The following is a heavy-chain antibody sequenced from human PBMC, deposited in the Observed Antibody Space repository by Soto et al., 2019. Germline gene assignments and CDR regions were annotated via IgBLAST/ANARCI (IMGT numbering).Heavy chain of an antibody. J-gene: IGHJ5*02. Sequence: SETLSLTCIVSGGSVSSTYYWGWIRQPPGKGLEYIAIIYYTGNTYYNPSLKSRATISVDTSKNQISLKLSSVTATDTAVYYCARCLHCSNGGRFDPWGQGALVTVSS. CDR1: GGSVSSTYY. V-gene: IGHV4-39*01. D-gene: IGHD2-8*01. CDR2: IYYTGNT. CDR3: ARCLHCSNGGRFDP.